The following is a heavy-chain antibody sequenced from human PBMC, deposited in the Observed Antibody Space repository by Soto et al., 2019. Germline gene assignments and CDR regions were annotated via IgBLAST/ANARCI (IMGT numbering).Heavy chain of an antibody. D-gene: IGHD2-15*01. CDR1: GYTFSNFW. V-gene: IGHV5-51*01. CDR3: ARPYGGNVGRAIY. CDR2: IYPGDSDT. Sequence: GESLKISCKGSGYTFSNFWIGWVRQMPGKGLEWMGIIYPGDSDTRHSPSFQGQVTISADKSISTAYLQWSSLKASDTAMYYCARPYGGNVGRAIYWGQGTLVTVSS. J-gene: IGHJ4*02.